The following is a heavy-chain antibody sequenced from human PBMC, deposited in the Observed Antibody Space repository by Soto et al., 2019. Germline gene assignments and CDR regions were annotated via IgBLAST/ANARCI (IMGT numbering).Heavy chain of an antibody. CDR1: GFTLRSYW. D-gene: IGHD3-10*01. CDR3: ARGSGYGSGNSVNHYLDC. CDR2: IKTDASEK. J-gene: IGHJ4*01. V-gene: IGHV3-7*01. Sequence: EEQLVASGGGLVQPGGSLRLSCAASGFTLRSYWMSWVRQAPGKGLEWLATIKTDASEKKYVDSVKGRFTVYRDNAKNSLYLQMDRLRAEDTAVYYCARGSGYGSGNSVNHYLDCWGRGTLVTVSS.